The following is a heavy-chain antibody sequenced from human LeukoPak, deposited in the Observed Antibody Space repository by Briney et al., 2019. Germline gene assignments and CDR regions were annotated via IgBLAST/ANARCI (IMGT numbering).Heavy chain of an antibody. J-gene: IGHJ4*02. V-gene: IGHV1-8*01. CDR3: ARDWFGDYQTYN. Sequence: ASVTVSFKASGYTFTTYDINWVRQATGQGLEWMGWMNPNSGNTGYAQKFQGRVTMTRNTSISTAYMELSSLRSDDTAVYYCARDWFGDYQTYNWGQGTLVTVSS. CDR1: GYTFTTYD. D-gene: IGHD4-17*01. CDR2: MNPNSGNT.